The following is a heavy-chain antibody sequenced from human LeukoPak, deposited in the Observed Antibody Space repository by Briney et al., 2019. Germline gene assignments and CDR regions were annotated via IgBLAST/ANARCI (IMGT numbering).Heavy chain of an antibody. J-gene: IGHJ4*02. D-gene: IGHD2-2*01. CDR1: EFTFSSYA. CDR3: AKDEGPYCSSTSCYAGFHY. V-gene: IGHV3-30-3*01. CDR2: ISYDGSNK. Sequence: GGSLRLSCAASEFTFSSYAMHWVRQAPGKGLEWVAVISYDGSNKYYADSVKGRFTISRDNSKNTLYLQMNSLRAEDTAVYYCAKDEGPYCSSTSCYAGFHYWGQGTLVTVSS.